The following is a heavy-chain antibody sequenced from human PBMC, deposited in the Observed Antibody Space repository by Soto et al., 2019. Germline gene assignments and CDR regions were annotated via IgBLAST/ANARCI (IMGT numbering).Heavy chain of an antibody. D-gene: IGHD3-9*01. J-gene: IGHJ5*02. CDR2: VHYRGGT. CDR1: DGFFSGYS. V-gene: IGHV4-34*01. CDR3: ARSYYNILTGYYT. Sequence: SETLSLTCGVNDGFFSGYSWTWIRQSPGKGLERIGEVHYRGGTTYNPSLKSRATIEIDTSKSQFTLTLSSVTAADTALYYCARSYYNILTGYYTWGQGTQVTVSS.